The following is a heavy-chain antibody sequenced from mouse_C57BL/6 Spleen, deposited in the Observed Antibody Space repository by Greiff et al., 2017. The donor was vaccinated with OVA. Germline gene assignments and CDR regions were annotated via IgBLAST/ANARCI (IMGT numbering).Heavy chain of an antibody. J-gene: IGHJ1*03. CDR1: GYAFTNYL. CDR3: ASHYYGSSYAYWYFDV. CDR2: INPGSGGT. Sequence: VKLLESGAELVRPGTSVKVSCKASGYAFTNYLIEWVKQRPGQGLEWIGVINPGSGGTNYNEKFKGKATLTADKSSSTAYMQLSSLTSEDSAVYFCASHYYGSSYAYWYFDVWGTGTTVTVSS. D-gene: IGHD1-1*01. V-gene: IGHV1-54*01.